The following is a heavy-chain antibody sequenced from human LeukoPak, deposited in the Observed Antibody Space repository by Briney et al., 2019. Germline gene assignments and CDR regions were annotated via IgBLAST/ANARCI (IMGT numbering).Heavy chain of an antibody. J-gene: IGHJ6*02. CDR3: ARVGATTVAAGTADNGLDV. CDR1: GYTFTSYY. D-gene: IGHD4-11*01. CDR2: INPSGGST. Sequence: ASVKVSCKASGYTFTSYYMHWVRQAPGQGLEWMGIINPSGGSTSYVQKFQGRVTMTRDTSTSTVYMELSSLKSEDTAVYYCARVGATTVAAGTADNGLDVWGQGTTVTVSS. V-gene: IGHV1-46*01.